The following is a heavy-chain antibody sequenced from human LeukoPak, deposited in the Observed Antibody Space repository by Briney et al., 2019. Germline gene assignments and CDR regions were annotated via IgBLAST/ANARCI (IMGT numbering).Heavy chain of an antibody. CDR1: GYTFTSYG. CDR3: AREDLRGAVLVY. CDR2: ISAYNGNT. V-gene: IGHV1-18*01. J-gene: IGHJ4*02. Sequence: ASVKVSCKASGYTFTSYGISWVRQAPGQGLEWMGWISAYNGNTNYAQKLQGRVTMTRDTSTSTVYMELSSLRSEDTAVYYCAREDLRGAVLVYWGQGTLVTVSS. D-gene: IGHD3-10*01.